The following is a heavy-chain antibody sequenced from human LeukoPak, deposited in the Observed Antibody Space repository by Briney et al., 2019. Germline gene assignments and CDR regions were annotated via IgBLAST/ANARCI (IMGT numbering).Heavy chain of an antibody. CDR1: GGSFRNYY. J-gene: IGHJ4*02. CDR3: ARDRAYGDHYFDY. CDR2: IYTSGST. D-gene: IGHD4-17*01. V-gene: IGHV4-4*07. Sequence: SETLSLTCTVSGGSFRNYYWSWIRQPAGKGLEWIGRIYTSGSTNYNPSLKSRVTMSVDTSKNQFALRLSSVTAADTAVYYCARDRAYGDHYFDYWGQGTLVTVSS.